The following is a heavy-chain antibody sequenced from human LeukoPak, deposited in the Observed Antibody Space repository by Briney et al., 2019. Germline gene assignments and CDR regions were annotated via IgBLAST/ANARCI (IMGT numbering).Heavy chain of an antibody. CDR1: GYTLTELS. Sequence: ASVKVSCKVSGYTLTELSMHWVRQAPGKGLEWMGGFDPEDGETTYAQKFQGRVTMTEDTSTDTAYMELSSLRSEDTAVYYCAADPWGVGAHSAFDIWGQGTMVTVSS. J-gene: IGHJ3*02. CDR2: FDPEDGET. CDR3: AADPWGVGAHSAFDI. D-gene: IGHD1-26*01. V-gene: IGHV1-24*01.